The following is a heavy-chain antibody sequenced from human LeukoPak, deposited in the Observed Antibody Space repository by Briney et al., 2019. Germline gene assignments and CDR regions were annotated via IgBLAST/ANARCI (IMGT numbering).Heavy chain of an antibody. CDR3: ARVGFREGQFFDY. V-gene: IGHV3-53*01. CDR2: IDRGRNT. Sequence: GGSLRLSCEVSGFAVRGSSMAWVRQAPGKGLEWVSVIDRGRNTHYADFVKGRLTISRDNIKNTLFLQMDSLRAEDTAVYYCARVGFREGQFFDYWGQGTLVTVSS. D-gene: IGHD3-10*01. J-gene: IGHJ4*02. CDR1: GFAVRGSS.